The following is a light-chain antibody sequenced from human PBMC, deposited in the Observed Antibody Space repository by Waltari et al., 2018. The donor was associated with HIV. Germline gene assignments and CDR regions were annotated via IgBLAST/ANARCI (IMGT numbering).Light chain of an antibody. Sequence: QSALTQPASVSGSPGQPITIPCIGSSSDVGRYYLVSWYQQHPGKAPKLMIYEGINRPSGVSNRFSGSKSGNTASLTISGLQAEDEADYYCCSYAGSSNWVFGGGTKLTVL. CDR3: CSYAGSSNWV. J-gene: IGLJ3*02. CDR1: SSDVGRYYL. V-gene: IGLV2-23*01. CDR2: EGI.